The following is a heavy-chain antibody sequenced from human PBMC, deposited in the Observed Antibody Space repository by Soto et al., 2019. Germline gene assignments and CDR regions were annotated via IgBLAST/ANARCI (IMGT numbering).Heavy chain of an antibody. Sequence: GGSLRLSCAASGFTFTRYSMNWVRQAPGKGLEWVSSISSTTNYVYYGDSMKGRFTISRDNSKNTLYLQMNSLRAEDTAVYYCARDWGSSGWYRGGDYWGQGTLVTVSS. J-gene: IGHJ4*02. CDR2: ISSTTNYV. CDR3: ARDWGSSGWYRGGDY. V-gene: IGHV3-21*01. D-gene: IGHD6-19*01. CDR1: GFTFTRYS.